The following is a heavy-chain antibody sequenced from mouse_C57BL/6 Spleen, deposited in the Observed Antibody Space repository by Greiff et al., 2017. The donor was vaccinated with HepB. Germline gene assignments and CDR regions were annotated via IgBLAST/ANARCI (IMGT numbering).Heavy chain of an antibody. V-gene: IGHV1-64*01. Sequence: VQLQQPGAELVKPGASVKLSCKASGYTFTSYWMHWVKQRPGQGLEWIGMIHPNSGSTNYNEKFKSKATLTVDKSSSTAYMQLSSLTSEDSAVYYCARSYGGRSFFYAMDYWGQGTSVTVSS. D-gene: IGHD1-1*01. CDR3: ARSYGGRSFFYAMDY. CDR1: GYTFTSYW. J-gene: IGHJ4*01. CDR2: IHPNSGST.